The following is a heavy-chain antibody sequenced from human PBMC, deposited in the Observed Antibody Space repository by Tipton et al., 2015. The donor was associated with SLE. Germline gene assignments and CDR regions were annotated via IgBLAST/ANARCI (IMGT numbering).Heavy chain of an antibody. J-gene: IGHJ3*02. CDR2: INHGGSI. V-gene: IGHV4-34*01. D-gene: IGHD3-3*01. CDR1: GGSFSGYY. Sequence: TLSLTCAVYGGSFSGYYWNWIRQPPGKGLEWIGEINHGGSINYNPSLKGRVTMSVDTSKNQFSLKLSSVTAADTAVYYCARRRYYDFWSGYYTEDAFDIWGQGTMVTVSS. CDR3: ARRRYYDFWSGYYTEDAFDI.